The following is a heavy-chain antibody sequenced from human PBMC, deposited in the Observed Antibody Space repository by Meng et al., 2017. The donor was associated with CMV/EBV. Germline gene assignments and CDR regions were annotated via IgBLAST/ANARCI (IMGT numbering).Heavy chain of an antibody. V-gene: IGHV4-59*01. CDR1: GGSISSYY. CDR3: ARGRTIFDAFGI. D-gene: IGHD3-3*01. Sequence: SETLSLTCTVSGGSISSYYWSWIRQPPGKGLEWIGYIYYSGSTNYNPSLKSRVTISVDTSKNQFSLKLSSVTAADTAVYYCARGRTIFDAFGIWGQGTMVTVSS. J-gene: IGHJ3*02. CDR2: IYYSGST.